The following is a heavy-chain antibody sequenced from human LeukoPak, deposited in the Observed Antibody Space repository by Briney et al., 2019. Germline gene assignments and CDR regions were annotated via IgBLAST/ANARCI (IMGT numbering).Heavy chain of an antibody. CDR3: AAGYSSSWYEGYYFDY. Sequence: SVKVSCKASGFTFTSSAVQWVRQARGQRLEWIGWIVVGSGNTNYAQKFQERVTITRDMSTSTAYMELSSLRSEDTAVYYCAAGYSSSWYEGYYFDYWGQGTLVTVSS. V-gene: IGHV1-58*01. D-gene: IGHD6-13*01. CDR2: IVVGSGNT. J-gene: IGHJ4*02. CDR1: GFTFTSSA.